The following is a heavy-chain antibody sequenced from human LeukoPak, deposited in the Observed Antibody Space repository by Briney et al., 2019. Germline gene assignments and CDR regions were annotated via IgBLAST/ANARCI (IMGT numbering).Heavy chain of an antibody. D-gene: IGHD3-3*01. V-gene: IGHV4-39*07. CDR3: ARLREVDFGVVRVFDY. Sequence: PSETLSLTCTVSGGSISSSSYYWGWIRQPPGKGLEWIGSIYYSGSTYYNPSLKSRVTISVDTSKNQFSLKLSSVTAADTAVYYCARLREVDFGVVRVFDYWGQGTLVTVSS. CDR2: IYYSGST. J-gene: IGHJ4*02. CDR1: GGSISSSSYY.